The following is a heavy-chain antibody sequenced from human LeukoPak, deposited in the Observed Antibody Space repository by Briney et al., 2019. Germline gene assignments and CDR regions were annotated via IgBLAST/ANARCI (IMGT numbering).Heavy chain of an antibody. J-gene: IGHJ5*02. D-gene: IGHD6-13*01. V-gene: IGHV3-23*01. Sequence: GGSLRLSCAASGFTFSSYAMSWVRQAPGKGLEWVSAISGSGGSTYYADSVKGRFTISRDNSKNTLYLQMNSLRAEDTAVYYCAKDEASSWSKNWFDPWGQGTLVTVSS. CDR3: AKDEASSWSKNWFDP. CDR1: GFTFSSYA. CDR2: ISGSGGST.